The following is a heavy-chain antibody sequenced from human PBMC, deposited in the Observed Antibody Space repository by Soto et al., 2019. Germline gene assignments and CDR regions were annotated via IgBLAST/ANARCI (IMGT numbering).Heavy chain of an antibody. D-gene: IGHD3-10*01. CDR1: GFTFSSYS. V-gene: IGHV3-21*01. J-gene: IGHJ4*02. CDR2: ISSSSSYI. Sequence: EVQLVESGGGLVKPGGSLRLSCAASGFTFSSYSMNWVRQAPGKGLEWVSSISSSSSYIYYADSVKGRITISRDNAKNSLYLQMNSLRAEDTPVYYCARNLYLPGHPVTDLDYWGQGTLVTVSS. CDR3: ARNLYLPGHPVTDLDY.